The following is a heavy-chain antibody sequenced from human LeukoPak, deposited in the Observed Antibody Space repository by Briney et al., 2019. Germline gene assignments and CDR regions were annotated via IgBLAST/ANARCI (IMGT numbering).Heavy chain of an antibody. CDR2: ISYDGSNK. V-gene: IGHV3-30*18. CDR1: GFTFSNYG. CDR3: AKWNYVALDI. D-gene: IGHD1-7*01. Sequence: TGGSLRLSCAASGFTFSNYGMHWVRQAPGKGLEWVAVISYDGSNKYYADSVKGRFTIPRDNSKNTLYLQMNSLRAEDMAVYYCAKWNYVALDIWGQGTMVTVSS. J-gene: IGHJ3*02.